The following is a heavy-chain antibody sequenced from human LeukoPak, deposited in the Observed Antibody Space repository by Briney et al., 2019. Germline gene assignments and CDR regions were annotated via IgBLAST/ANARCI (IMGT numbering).Heavy chain of an antibody. V-gene: IGHV1-2*02. Sequence: VASVKVSCKASGYTFTGYYMHWVRQAPGQGLEWMGWINPNSGGTNYAQKFQGRVTMTRDTSISTAYMELSRLRSDDTAVYYCARDVVGALDNAFDIWGQGTMVTVSS. D-gene: IGHD1-26*01. CDR2: INPNSGGT. CDR3: ARDVVGALDNAFDI. CDR1: GYTFTGYY. J-gene: IGHJ3*02.